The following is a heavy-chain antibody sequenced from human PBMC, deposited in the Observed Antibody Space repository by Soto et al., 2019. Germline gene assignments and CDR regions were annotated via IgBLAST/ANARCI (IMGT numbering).Heavy chain of an antibody. V-gene: IGHV1-46*03. Sequence: ASVKVSCKASGYTLTTYYMHWVRQAPGQGLEWMGIINPRVGSTTFAQRFQGRVTMTGDTSTSTVYMELSSLSSEDTAVYYCARARHSSGWYYFDYWGQGILVTVSS. CDR3: ARARHSSGWYYFDY. D-gene: IGHD6-19*01. CDR1: GYTLTTYY. J-gene: IGHJ4*02. CDR2: INPRVGST.